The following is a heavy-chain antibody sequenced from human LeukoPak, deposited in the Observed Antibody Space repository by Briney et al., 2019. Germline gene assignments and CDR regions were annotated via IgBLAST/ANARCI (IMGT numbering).Heavy chain of an antibody. CDR3: ARDGSTPAKFDH. Sequence: SETLSLTCAVSGVSFGRYSWTWIRQSPGKGLECIGEINFSGYTKYNPSLKSRVTMSVDTSKNQFSLKLASVTAADTAIYFCARDGSTPAKFDHWGQGTLVTVSS. CDR2: INFSGYT. CDR1: GVSFGRYS. V-gene: IGHV4-34*01. D-gene: IGHD2-2*01. J-gene: IGHJ4*02.